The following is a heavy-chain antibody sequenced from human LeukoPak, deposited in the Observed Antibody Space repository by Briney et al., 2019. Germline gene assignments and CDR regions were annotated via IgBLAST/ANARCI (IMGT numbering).Heavy chain of an antibody. CDR2: ISGSGGST. CDR3: ARGKRYCSSTSCYFDY. V-gene: IGHV3-23*01. D-gene: IGHD2-2*01. J-gene: IGHJ4*02. Sequence: GGSLRLSCAASGFTFSSYAMSWVRQAPGKGLEWVSAISGSGGSTYYAGSVKGRFTISRDNSKNTLYLQMNSLRAEDTAVYYCARGKRYCSSTSCYFDYWGQGTLVTVSS. CDR1: GFTFSSYA.